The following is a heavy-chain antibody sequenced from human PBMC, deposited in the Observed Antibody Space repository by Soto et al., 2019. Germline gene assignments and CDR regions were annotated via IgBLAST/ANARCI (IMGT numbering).Heavy chain of an antibody. D-gene: IGHD6-13*01. CDR2: IGTAGDT. J-gene: IGHJ6*02. Sequence: EVQLVESGGGLVQPGGSLRLSCAASGFTFSSYDMHWVRQATGKGLEWVSAIGTAGDTYYPGSVKGRFTISRENAKNSLYLQMNSLRAEDTAVYYCARRVAAAGYYYYGMDVWGQGTTVTVSS. CDR3: ARRVAAAGYYYYGMDV. CDR1: GFTFSSYD. V-gene: IGHV3-13*01.